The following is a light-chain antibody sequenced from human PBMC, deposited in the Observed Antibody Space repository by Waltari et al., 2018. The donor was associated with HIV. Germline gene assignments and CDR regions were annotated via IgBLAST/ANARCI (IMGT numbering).Light chain of an antibody. CDR1: QTISSY. V-gene: IGKV1-39*01. Sequence: DIQMTQSPSSLSASVGDRVTITCRASQTISSYLNWYQQKPGKAPMLLIYGASTLHSGVPSRFSGSGSGTDFTLTISSLQPEDFATYYCQQSYSTPRTIGQGTKLEIK. CDR3: QQSYSTPRT. J-gene: IGKJ2*01. CDR2: GAS.